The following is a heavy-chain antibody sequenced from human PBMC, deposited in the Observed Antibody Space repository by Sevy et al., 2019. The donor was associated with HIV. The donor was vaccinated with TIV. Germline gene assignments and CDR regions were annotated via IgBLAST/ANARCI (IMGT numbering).Heavy chain of an antibody. V-gene: IGHV3-23*01. CDR3: AREGCTKPHDY. CDR2: LSSGCGEI. J-gene: IGHJ4*02. D-gene: IGHD2-8*01. Sequence: GGSLRLSCAASGFTFNKYSMSWVRQPPGKGLEWVATLSSGCGEINYADSVKGRFTISRDNSKNSFYLQMNNLRAEDTALYYCAREGCTKPHDYWGQGTLVTVSS. CDR1: GFTFNKYS.